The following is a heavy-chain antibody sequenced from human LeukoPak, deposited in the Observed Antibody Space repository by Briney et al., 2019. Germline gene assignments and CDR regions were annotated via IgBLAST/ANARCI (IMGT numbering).Heavy chain of an antibody. Sequence: PETLSLTCIVSGDSLNGYYWSWIRQPPGKGLEWIGYIYYSGSTQYNPSLQSRVNISVDTSKYQFSLKRRSVTAADTAMYYCARSWVYYDRSGCYVYWGLGALVTVSS. CDR3: ARSWVYYDRSGCYVY. V-gene: IGHV4-59*01. J-gene: IGHJ4*02. CDR1: GDSLNGYY. D-gene: IGHD3-22*01. CDR2: IYYSGST.